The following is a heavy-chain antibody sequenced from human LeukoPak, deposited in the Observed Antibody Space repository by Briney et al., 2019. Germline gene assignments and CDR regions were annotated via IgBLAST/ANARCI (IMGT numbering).Heavy chain of an antibody. Sequence: SETLSLTCTVSGYSISSGYYWGWIRQPPGKGLEWIGYIYHSGSTNYNPSLKSRVTISVDTSKNQFSLKLSSVTAADTAVYYCARERAFDYWGQGTLVTVSS. CDR3: ARERAFDY. CDR2: IYHSGST. CDR1: GYSISSGYY. J-gene: IGHJ4*02. V-gene: IGHV4-38-2*02.